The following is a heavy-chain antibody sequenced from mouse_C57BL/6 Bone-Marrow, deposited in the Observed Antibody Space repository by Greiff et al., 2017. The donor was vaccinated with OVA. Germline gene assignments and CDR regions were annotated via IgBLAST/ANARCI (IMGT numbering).Heavy chain of an antibody. V-gene: IGHV1-78*01. Sequence: VKLQESDAELVKPGASVKISCKVSGYTFTDHTIHWMKQRPEQGLEWIGYIYPRDGSTKYNEKFKGKATLTADKSSSTAYMQLNSLTSEDSAVYFCARRDYYGTSFAYWGQGTLVTVSA. J-gene: IGHJ3*01. D-gene: IGHD1-1*01. CDR3: ARRDYYGTSFAY. CDR1: GYTFTDHT. CDR2: IYPRDGST.